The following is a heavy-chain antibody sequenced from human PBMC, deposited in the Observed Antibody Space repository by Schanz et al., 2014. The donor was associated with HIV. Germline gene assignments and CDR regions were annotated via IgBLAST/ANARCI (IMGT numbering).Heavy chain of an antibody. CDR3: VRAGGELGGYYYGMDV. CDR2: ISSSGRTI. CDR1: GFTFSDYY. D-gene: IGHD3-16*01. J-gene: IGHJ6*02. Sequence: VQLVESGGGLVKPGRSLRLSCAASGFTFSDYYISWIRQAPGRGLEWVSYISSSGRTIYYADSVKGRFTVSRDNAKNSLYLQMNSLRAEDTAVYYCVRAGGELGGYYYGMDVWGQGTTVSVSS. V-gene: IGHV3-11*01.